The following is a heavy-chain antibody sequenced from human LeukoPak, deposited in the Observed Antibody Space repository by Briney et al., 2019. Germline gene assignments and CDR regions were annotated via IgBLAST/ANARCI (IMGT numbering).Heavy chain of an antibody. D-gene: IGHD3-16*02. CDR3: ARGTYYDYVWGSYRNTEVPYFDY. V-gene: IGHV3-30*03. CDR2: ISYDGSNK. CDR1: GFTFSSYG. Sequence: PGGSLRLSCAASGFTFSSYGMHWVRQAPGKGLEWVAVISYDGSNKYYADSVKGRFTISRDNSKNTLYLQMNSLRAEDTAVYYCARGTYYDYVWGSYRNTEVPYFDYWGQGTLVTVSS. J-gene: IGHJ4*02.